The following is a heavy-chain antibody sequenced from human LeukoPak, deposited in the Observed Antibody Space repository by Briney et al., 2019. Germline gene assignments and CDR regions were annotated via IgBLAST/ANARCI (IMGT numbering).Heavy chain of an antibody. D-gene: IGHD3-3*01. CDR1: GFTFSSYS. CDR2: ISSSSSYI. V-gene: IGHV3-21*01. J-gene: IGHJ4*02. Sequence: PGGSLRLSCAASGFTFSSYSMNWVRQAPGKGLEWVSSISSSSSYIYYADSVKGRFTISRDNAKNSLYLQMNSPRAEDTAVYYCASQPDYDFWSGYPTYYFDYWGQGTLVTVSS. CDR3: ASQPDYDFWSGYPTYYFDY.